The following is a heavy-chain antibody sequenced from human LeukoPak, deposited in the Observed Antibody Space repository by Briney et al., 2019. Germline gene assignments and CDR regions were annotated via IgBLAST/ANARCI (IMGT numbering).Heavy chain of an antibody. Sequence: GGSLRLSCAASGFTFSSYWMSWVRQAPGKGLEWVSVIYSGGSTYYADSVKGRFTISRDNSKNTPYLQMNSLRAEDTAVYYCARDQWNDILTGYTDYYYGMDVWGQGTTVTVSS. J-gene: IGHJ6*02. CDR3: ARDQWNDILTGYTDYYYGMDV. CDR1: GFTFSSYW. V-gene: IGHV3-53*01. D-gene: IGHD3-9*01. CDR2: IYSGGST.